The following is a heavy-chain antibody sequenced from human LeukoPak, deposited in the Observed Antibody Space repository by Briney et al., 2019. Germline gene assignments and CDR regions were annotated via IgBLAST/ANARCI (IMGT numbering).Heavy chain of an antibody. V-gene: IGHV1-69*13. CDR2: VSPLFGTT. CDR1: GITLSNYV. Sequence: EASVKVSCKASGITLSNYVISWVRQAPGQGLEWMGGVSPLFGTTNYAQKFQGRVTITADESTKTAYMELSSLRSEDTAVYFCAREGIRDIVVIDAAMGVDNPYYMDVCGKGTTVTVSS. J-gene: IGHJ6*03. CDR3: AREGIRDIVVIDAAMGVDNPYYMDV. D-gene: IGHD2-2*01.